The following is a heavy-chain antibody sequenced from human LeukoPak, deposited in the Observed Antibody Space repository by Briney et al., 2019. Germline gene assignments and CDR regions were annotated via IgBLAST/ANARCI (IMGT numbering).Heavy chain of an antibody. CDR2: IYYSGST. CDR1: GGSISSSSYY. Sequence: SETLSLTCTVSGGSISSSSYYWGWIRQPPGKGLGWIGTIYYSGSTYYNPSLKSRVTISVDTSKNQFSLRLSSVTAADTAVFYCARRDGYNKEFDYWGQGTLVTVSS. CDR3: ARRDGYNKEFDY. J-gene: IGHJ4*02. V-gene: IGHV4-39*01. D-gene: IGHD5-24*01.